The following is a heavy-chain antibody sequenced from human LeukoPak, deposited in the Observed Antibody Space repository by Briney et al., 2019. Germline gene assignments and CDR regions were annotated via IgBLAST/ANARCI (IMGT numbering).Heavy chain of an antibody. CDR2: IYTSGST. CDR3: AREGWELTSVYYYYMDV. V-gene: IGHV4-4*08. J-gene: IGHJ6*03. CDR1: GGSISSYY. D-gene: IGHD1-26*01. Sequence: SETPSLTCTVSGGSISSYYWSWIRQPPGKGLEWLGRIYTSGSTNYNPSLKSRVTISVDTSKNQFSLKLSSVTAADTAVYYCAREGWELTSVYYYYMDVWGKGTTVTISS.